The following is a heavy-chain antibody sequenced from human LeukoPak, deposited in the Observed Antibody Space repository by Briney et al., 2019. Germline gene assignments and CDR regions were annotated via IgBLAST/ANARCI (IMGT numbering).Heavy chain of an antibody. CDR2: FGTRSTSV. D-gene: IGHD3-22*01. CDR3: AREVSEGFDF. V-gene: IGHV3-21*01. J-gene: IGHJ4*02. Sequence: GGSLRLSCTASGFTFSGYSMNWIRQAPGKGLEWVSSFGTRSTSVYHAGSVKGRFAISRDNAKNSLYLQMNSLRAEDTAVYYCAREVSEGFDFWGQGTLVTVSS. CDR1: GFTFSGYS.